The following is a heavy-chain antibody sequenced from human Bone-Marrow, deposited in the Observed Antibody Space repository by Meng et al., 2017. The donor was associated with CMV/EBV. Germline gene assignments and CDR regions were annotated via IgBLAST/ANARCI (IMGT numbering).Heavy chain of an antibody. Sequence: ASVKVSCKASGYTFTGYYMHWVRQAPGQGLEWMGWINPNSGGTNYAQKFQGRVTMTRDTSISTAYMELSSLRSEDTAVYYCARGNAPTTVAKYYYYYYGMDVWGQGTTVTVSS. CDR2: INPNSGGT. CDR1: GYTFTGYY. V-gene: IGHV1-2*02. J-gene: IGHJ6*02. CDR3: ARGNAPTTVAKYYYYYYGMDV. D-gene: IGHD4-11*01.